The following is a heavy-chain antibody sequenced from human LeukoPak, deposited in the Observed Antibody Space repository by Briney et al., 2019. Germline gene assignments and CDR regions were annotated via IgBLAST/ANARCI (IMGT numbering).Heavy chain of an antibody. CDR2: IYYSGST. V-gene: IGHV4-39*01. CDR1: GGSISSSSYY. CDR3: ARHLTSYFDY. D-gene: IGHD2/OR15-2a*01. Sequence: PSETLSLTCTASGGSISSSSYYWGWIRQPPGKGLEWIGSIYYSGSTYYNPSLKSRVTISVDTSKNQFSLKLSSVTAADTAVYYCARHLTSYFDYWGQGTLVTVSS. J-gene: IGHJ4*02.